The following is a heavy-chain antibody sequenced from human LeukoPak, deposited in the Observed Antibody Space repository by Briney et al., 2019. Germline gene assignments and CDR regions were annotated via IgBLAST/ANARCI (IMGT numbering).Heavy chain of an antibody. Sequence: GESLKISCGASGYSFTHYWIAWVRQMPGKGLEWMGMIYPGDSETTYSPSFQGQVTISADKSISAAYVQWGSLKASDTAMYYCARTLRYSSGWYYDYWGQGTLVTVSS. J-gene: IGHJ4*02. CDR1: GYSFTHYW. CDR3: ARTLRYSSGWYYDY. CDR2: IYPGDSET. V-gene: IGHV5-51*01. D-gene: IGHD6-19*01.